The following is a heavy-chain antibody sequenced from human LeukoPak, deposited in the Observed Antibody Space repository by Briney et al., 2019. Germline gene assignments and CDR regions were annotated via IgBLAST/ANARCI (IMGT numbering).Heavy chain of an antibody. J-gene: IGHJ4*02. CDR2: IYTSGST. Sequence: PSETLSVTCTVSGGSISSNYWSWIRQPAGKGLEWIGRIYTSGSTNYNPSLKSRVTMSVDTSKNQFSLKLSSVTAADTAVYYCARGRGYYYDSSGFDCWGQGTLVTVSS. CDR3: ARGRGYYYDSSGFDC. V-gene: IGHV4-4*07. CDR1: GGSISSNY. D-gene: IGHD3-22*01.